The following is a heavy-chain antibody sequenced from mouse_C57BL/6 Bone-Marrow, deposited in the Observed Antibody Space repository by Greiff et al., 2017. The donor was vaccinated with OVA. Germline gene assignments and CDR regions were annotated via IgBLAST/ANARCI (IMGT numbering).Heavy chain of an antibody. CDR2: IYPGNGDT. D-gene: IGHD2-5*01. Sequence: QVTLKESGAELVRPGASVKMSCKASGYTFTSYNMHWVKQTPRQGLEWIGAIYPGNGDTSYNQKFKGKATLTVDKSSSTAYMQLSSLTSEDSAVYFCARPTYYSNYEAMDYWGQGTSVTVSS. CDR1: GYTFTSYN. V-gene: IGHV1-12*01. J-gene: IGHJ4*01. CDR3: ARPTYYSNYEAMDY.